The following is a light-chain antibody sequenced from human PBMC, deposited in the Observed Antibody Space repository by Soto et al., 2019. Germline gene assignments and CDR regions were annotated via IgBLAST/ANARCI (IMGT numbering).Light chain of an antibody. CDR2: DND. V-gene: IGLV1-51*01. CDR1: SSNIGNNY. CDR3: GTWDSSLRAVV. J-gene: IGLJ2*01. Sequence: QSVLTQPPSVSAAPGQKVTISCSGSSSNIGNNYVSWYQQLPKTAPKLLIHDNDKRPSGIPDRFSGSKSGTSATLGITGLQAGDEADYYCGTWDSSLRAVVFGGGTKLTVL.